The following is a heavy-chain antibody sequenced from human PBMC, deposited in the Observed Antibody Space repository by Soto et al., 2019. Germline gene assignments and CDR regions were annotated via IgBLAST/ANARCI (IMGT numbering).Heavy chain of an antibody. Sequence: SETLSLTCTVSGGSISSGGYYWSWIRQHPGKGLEWIGYIYYSGSTHYNPSLKSRVTISVDTSKNQFSLKLSSVTAADTAVYYCAREAPGDYDSSGPVDYWGQGTLVTVSS. CDR1: GGSISSGGYY. CDR2: IYYSGST. J-gene: IGHJ4*02. CDR3: AREAPGDYDSSGPVDY. V-gene: IGHV4-31*03. D-gene: IGHD3-22*01.